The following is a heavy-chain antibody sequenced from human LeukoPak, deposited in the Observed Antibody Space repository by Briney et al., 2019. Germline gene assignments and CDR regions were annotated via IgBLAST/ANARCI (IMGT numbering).Heavy chain of an antibody. CDR3: AREGGYRGGMDV. CDR2: IYYSGST. D-gene: IGHD3-16*02. J-gene: IGHJ6*02. V-gene: IGHV4-59*01. Sequence: PSETLSLTCTVSGGSISSYYWSWIRQPPGKGLEWIGYIYYSGSTNYNPSLKSRVTISVDTSKNQFSLKLSSVTAADTAVYYCAREGGYRGGMDVWGQGTTVTVSS. CDR1: GGSISSYY.